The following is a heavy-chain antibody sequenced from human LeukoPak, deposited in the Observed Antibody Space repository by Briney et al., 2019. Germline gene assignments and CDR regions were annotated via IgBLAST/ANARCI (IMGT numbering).Heavy chain of an antibody. CDR2: ISSSASTI. D-gene: IGHD6-6*01. V-gene: IGHV3-11*01. J-gene: IGHJ4*02. CDR3: ARGAWRIAAFFDY. Sequence: PGGSLRLSCAASVFSFNDYYMSWIRQAPWKGREWVSYISSSASTIYYADSVKGRFTISRDNAKNSLYLQMNSLRAEDTAVYYCARGAWRIAAFFDYWGQGTLVTVSS. CDR1: VFSFNDYY.